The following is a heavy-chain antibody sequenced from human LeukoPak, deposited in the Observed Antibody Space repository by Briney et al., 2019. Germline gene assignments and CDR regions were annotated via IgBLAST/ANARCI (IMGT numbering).Heavy chain of an antibody. V-gene: IGHV3-23*01. CDR3: GSVPTSLTDY. D-gene: IGHD2-15*01. CDR1: GFTFSRYA. CDR2: ISGRGDNT. Sequence: GGSPRLSCAASGFTFSRYAMSWVRQAPGKGLEWVSAISGRGDNTYYADSVKGRFTISRDNSKDTLYLQMNSLRAEDTALYYCGSVPTSLTDYWGQGTLVTVSS. J-gene: IGHJ4*02.